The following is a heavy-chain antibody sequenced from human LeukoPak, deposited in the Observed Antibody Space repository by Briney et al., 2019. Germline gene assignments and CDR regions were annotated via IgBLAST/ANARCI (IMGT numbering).Heavy chain of an antibody. Sequence: GGSLRLSCAASGFTFSNYAMSWVRQAPGKGLEWVAVISDDGSNQYYVDSVKGRFTISRDNLKNTLYLQMNSLSAEDTAVYFCAGGLLGCRGGSCYPTDYWGQGTLVTVSS. J-gene: IGHJ4*02. V-gene: IGHV3-30*03. CDR1: GFTFSNYA. CDR2: ISDDGSNQ. D-gene: IGHD2-15*01. CDR3: AGGLLGCRGGSCYPTDY.